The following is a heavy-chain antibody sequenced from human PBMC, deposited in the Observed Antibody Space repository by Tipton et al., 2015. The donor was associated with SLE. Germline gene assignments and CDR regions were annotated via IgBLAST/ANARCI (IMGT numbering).Heavy chain of an antibody. Sequence: TLSLTCTVSGSSISSGSCYWSWIRQPPGKGLEWIGYISYSGSTNYNPSVRSRVSISLDTSKNQFSLKVKSVTTADTAVYYCARMRGGYNAHHWGQGILVTVSS. J-gene: IGHJ5*02. V-gene: IGHV4-61*01. CDR2: ISYSGST. D-gene: IGHD5-24*01. CDR1: GSSISSGSCY. CDR3: ARMRGGYNAHH.